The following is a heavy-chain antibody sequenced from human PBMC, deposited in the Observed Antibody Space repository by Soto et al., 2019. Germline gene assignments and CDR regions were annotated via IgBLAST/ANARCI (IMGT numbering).Heavy chain of an antibody. J-gene: IGHJ6*02. Sequence: QVQLVQSGAEVKKPGASVKVSCKASGYTFTSYDINWVRQATGQGLEWMGWMNPNSGNTGYAQKFQGRVTMTRNTSIRTDYMELSSLRSKHTAVYYCARALRSPIVRGNYYYYGMDVWGQGTTVTVSS. CDR2: MNPNSGNT. D-gene: IGHD3-10*01. CDR3: ARALRSPIVRGNYYYYGMDV. V-gene: IGHV1-8*01. CDR1: GYTFTSYD.